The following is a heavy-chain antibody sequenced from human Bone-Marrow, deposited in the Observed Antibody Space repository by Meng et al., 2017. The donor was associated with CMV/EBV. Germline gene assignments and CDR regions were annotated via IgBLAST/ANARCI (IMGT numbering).Heavy chain of an antibody. CDR3: ARGRYCSSTSCFRYAFDI. CDR1: GGSFSGYY. CDR2: INHSGST. D-gene: IGHD2-2*01. J-gene: IGHJ3*02. V-gene: IGHV4-34*01. Sequence: SETLSLTCADYGGSFSGYYWSWIRQPPGKGLEWIGEINHSGSTNYNPSLKSRVTISVDTSKNQFSLKLSSVTAADTAVYYCARGRYCSSTSCFRYAFDIWGQGTMVTVSS.